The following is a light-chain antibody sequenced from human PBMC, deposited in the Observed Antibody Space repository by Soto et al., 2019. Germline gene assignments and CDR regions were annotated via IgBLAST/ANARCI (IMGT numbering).Light chain of an antibody. CDR2: DDK. V-gene: IGLV3-21*02. CDR1: NIGTKS. J-gene: IGLJ1*01. CDR3: QVCERFSDHNFV. Sequence: SYELTQAPSVSVSPGQTASITCGGDNIGTKSVHWYQQRPGQAPVLVVYDDKKRPSGIPERFSGSNSGNTATLTISRVETGDEADYYCQVCERFSDHNFVFGDGTKVTAL.